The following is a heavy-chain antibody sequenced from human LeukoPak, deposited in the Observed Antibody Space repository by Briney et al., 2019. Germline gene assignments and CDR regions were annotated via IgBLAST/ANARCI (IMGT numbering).Heavy chain of an antibody. Sequence: PGGSLRLSCAASGFTFSDYYMSWIRQAPGRGLEWVSYISSSGSTIYYADSVKGRFTISRDNAKNSLYLQMNSLRAEDTAVYYCARENSPLNYYDGMGVDAFDIWGQGTMVTVSS. CDR3: ARENSPLNYYDGMGVDAFDI. CDR1: GFTFSDYY. J-gene: IGHJ3*02. V-gene: IGHV3-11*01. CDR2: ISSSGSTI. D-gene: IGHD3-22*01.